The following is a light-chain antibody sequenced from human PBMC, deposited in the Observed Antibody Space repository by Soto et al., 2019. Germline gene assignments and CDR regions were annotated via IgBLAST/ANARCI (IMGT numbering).Light chain of an antibody. CDR2: EVT. J-gene: IGLJ2*01. CDR1: SSDIGSYNS. CDR3: SSYTSSSTLV. Sequence: QSALTQPASVSGSPGQSITISCTGTSSDIGSYNSVSWYQQHPGKAPKLIIYEVTYWPSGVSNRFSGSKSGNTASLTISGLQAEDEADYYCSSYTSSSTLVFGGGTKLTVL. V-gene: IGLV2-14*01.